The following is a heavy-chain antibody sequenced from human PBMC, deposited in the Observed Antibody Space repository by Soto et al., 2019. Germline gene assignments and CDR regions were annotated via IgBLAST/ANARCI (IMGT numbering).Heavy chain of an antibody. Sequence: QVQLVQSGAEVKKPGASVKVSCKTSGYTFTSYGISWVRQAPGQGVAWMGRISAYNGNTNYAQKLRGRVTMTTDPSTSTAYMELRGLRSDDTAVYYCARDEKFRRYSGYDLFYWGQGTLVTVSS. CDR3: ARDEKFRRYSGYDLFY. D-gene: IGHD5-12*01. J-gene: IGHJ4*02. CDR2: ISAYNGNT. CDR1: GYTFTSYG. V-gene: IGHV1-18*01.